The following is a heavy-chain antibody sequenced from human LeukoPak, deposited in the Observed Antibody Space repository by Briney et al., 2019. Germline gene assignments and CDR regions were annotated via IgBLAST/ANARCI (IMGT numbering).Heavy chain of an antibody. Sequence: GGSRRLSCAASGFTLSSYWMTWVRQAPGGGLECVASIREDGSEEYYVDSVKGRFSIASDNAKNSLQMQMNSLKAEDTAVYYCARNWLAGNPYHAFDLWGKGTMVTVSS. V-gene: IGHV3-7*01. J-gene: IGHJ3*01. CDR3: ARNWLAGNPYHAFDL. D-gene: IGHD3-22*01. CDR2: IREDGSEE. CDR1: GFTLSSYW.